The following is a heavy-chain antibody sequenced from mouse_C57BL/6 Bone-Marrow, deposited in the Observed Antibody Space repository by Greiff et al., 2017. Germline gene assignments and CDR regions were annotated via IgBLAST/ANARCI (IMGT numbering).Heavy chain of an antibody. CDR3: ARWVYYGSAHWYFDF. CDR2: INPNYGTT. D-gene: IGHD1-1*01. Sequence: EVQLQQSGPELVKPGASVKISCKVSGYSFTDYNMNWVKQSNGKSLEWIGVINPNYGTTRYNQKFKGKATLTVDQSSSTAYMQLNSLTSEDSAVYYCARWVYYGSAHWYFDFGGRGTAVTVTA. V-gene: IGHV1-39*01. J-gene: IGHJ1*03. CDR1: GYSFTDYN.